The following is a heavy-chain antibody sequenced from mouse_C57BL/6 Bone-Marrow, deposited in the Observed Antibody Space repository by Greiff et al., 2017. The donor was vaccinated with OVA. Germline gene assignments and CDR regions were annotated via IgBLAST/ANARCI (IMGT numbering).Heavy chain of an antibody. Sequence: VQLQESGAELARPGASVKLSCKASGYTFTSYGISWVKQRTGQGLAWIGEIYPRGGNTYYNEKFQGTATLPADKSSSTAYMELRSLTSEDSAVDFCARKDYGSSFAYWGQGTLVTVSA. J-gene: IGHJ3*01. CDR1: GYTFTSYG. D-gene: IGHD1-1*01. CDR2: IYPRGGNT. CDR3: ARKDYGSSFAY. V-gene: IGHV1-81*01.